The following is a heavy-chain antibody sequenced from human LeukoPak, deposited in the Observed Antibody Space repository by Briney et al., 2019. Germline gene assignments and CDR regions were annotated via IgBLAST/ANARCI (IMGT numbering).Heavy chain of an antibody. CDR3: ARGWGVSAERWFDP. V-gene: IGHV4-34*01. Sequence: PSETLSLTCAVYGGPFSGYYWSWIRQPPGKGLEWIGEINHSGSTNYNPSLKSRVTISVDTSKNQFSLKLSSVTAADTAVYYCARGWGVSAERWFDPWGQETLVTVSS. D-gene: IGHD2-2*01. CDR1: GGPFSGYY. J-gene: IGHJ5*02. CDR2: INHSGST.